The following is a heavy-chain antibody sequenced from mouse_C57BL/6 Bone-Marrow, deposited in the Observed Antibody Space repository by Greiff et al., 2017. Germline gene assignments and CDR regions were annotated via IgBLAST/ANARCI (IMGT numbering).Heavy chain of an antibody. J-gene: IGHJ4*01. CDR2: IHPNSGST. D-gene: IGHD1-1*02. CDR3: ARTLWYAMDY. V-gene: IGHV1-64*01. Sequence: QVQLQQPGAELVKPGASVKLSCKASGYTFTSYWMHWVKQRPGKGLEWIGMIHPNSGSTNYNEKFKSKATLTVDKSSSTAYMQLSSLTSEDSAVYYCARTLWYAMDYWGQGTSVTVSS. CDR1: GYTFTSYW.